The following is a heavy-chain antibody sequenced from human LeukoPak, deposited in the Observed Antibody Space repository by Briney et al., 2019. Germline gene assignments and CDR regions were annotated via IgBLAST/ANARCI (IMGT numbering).Heavy chain of an antibody. CDR3: ARVIALGYCSSTSCHADY. CDR2: ISSSSSTI. CDR1: GFTFSSYS. J-gene: IGHJ4*02. V-gene: IGHV3-48*04. D-gene: IGHD2-2*01. Sequence: GGSLRLSCAASGFTFSSYSMNWVRQAPGKGLEWVSYISSSSSTIYYADSVKGRFTISRGNAKNSLYLQMNSLRAEDTAVYYCARVIALGYCSSTSCHADYWGQGTLVTVSS.